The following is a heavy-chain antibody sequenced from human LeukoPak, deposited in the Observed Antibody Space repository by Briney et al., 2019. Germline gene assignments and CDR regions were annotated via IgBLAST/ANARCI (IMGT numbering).Heavy chain of an antibody. CDR2: IYYSGST. CDR1: GGSISSGGYF. J-gene: IGHJ4*02. V-gene: IGHV4-31*03. D-gene: IGHD3-22*01. Sequence: SETLSLTCTVSGGSISSGGYFWSWIRQHPGKGLEWIGYIYYSGSTYYNPSLKSRVTIPVDTSKNQFSLKLSSVTAADTAVYYCAREKNYYDSSGYGISAGFDYWGQGTLVTVSS. CDR3: AREKNYYDSSGYGISAGFDY.